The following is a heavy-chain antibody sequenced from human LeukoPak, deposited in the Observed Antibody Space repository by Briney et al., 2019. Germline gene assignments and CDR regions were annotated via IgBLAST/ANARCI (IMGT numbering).Heavy chain of an antibody. CDR3: AKDRVMYYYDSSGYTSY. CDR2: ISYDGSNK. V-gene: IGHV3-30*18. CDR1: GFTFSSYG. Sequence: GGSLRLSCAASGFTFSSYGMHWVRQAPGKGLEWVAVISYDGSNKYYADSVKGRFTISRDNSKNTLYLQMNSLRAEDTAVYYCAKDRVMYYYDSSGYTSYWGQGTLVTVSS. J-gene: IGHJ4*02. D-gene: IGHD3-22*01.